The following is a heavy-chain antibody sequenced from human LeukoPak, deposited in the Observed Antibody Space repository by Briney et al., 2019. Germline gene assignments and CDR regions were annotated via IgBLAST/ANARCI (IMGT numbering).Heavy chain of an antibody. CDR3: ARARYYYVY. CDR2: ISSSGSTV. D-gene: IGHD3-10*02. V-gene: IGHV3-48*01. CDR1: GFTFSSYS. J-gene: IGHJ4*02. Sequence: PGGSLRLSCAGSGFTFSSYSMNWVRQAPGKGLEWVSYISSSGSTVYYADSVKGRFTISRDNAKNSLYLQMNSLRAEDTAVYYCARARYYYVYWGQGTLVTVSS.